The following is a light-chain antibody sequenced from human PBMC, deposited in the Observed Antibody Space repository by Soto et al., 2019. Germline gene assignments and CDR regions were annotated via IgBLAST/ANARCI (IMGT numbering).Light chain of an antibody. CDR1: QSVSSSY. Sequence: EIVLTQSPGTLSLSPGERATLSCRASQSVSSSYLAWYQQKPGQAPRLLIYGASSRATGIPARFSGSGSGTSFTLTISNLAPEGFSVYYCQQYGSSPTFGGGTKVEIK. V-gene: IGKV3-20*01. J-gene: IGKJ4*01. CDR3: QQYGSSPT. CDR2: GAS.